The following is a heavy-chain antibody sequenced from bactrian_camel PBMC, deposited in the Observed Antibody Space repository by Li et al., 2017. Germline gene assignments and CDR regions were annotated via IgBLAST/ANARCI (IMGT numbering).Heavy chain of an antibody. Sequence: VQLVESGGGPVQAGGSLRLSCVASGDTGNSACVGWFRQAPGNEREGVAAIYSADPNIRYADFVEGRFTISRDNAKNTVYLQMDSLKPGDTAMYYCAMHRYGA. CDR1: GDTGNSAC. CDR2: IYSADPNI. V-gene: IGHV3S40*01. D-gene: IGHD8*01.